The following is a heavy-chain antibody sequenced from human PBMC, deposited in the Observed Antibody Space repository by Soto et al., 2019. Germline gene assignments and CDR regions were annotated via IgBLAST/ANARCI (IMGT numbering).Heavy chain of an antibody. D-gene: IGHD2-2*01. J-gene: IGHJ6*02. CDR1: GFTFSSYW. CDR2: IKQDGSEK. V-gene: IGHV3-7*01. Sequence: GGSRRLPCAASGFTFSSYWMSWVRQAPGKGLEWVANIKQDGSEKYYVDSVKGRFTISRDNAKNSLYLQMNSLRAEDTAVYYCARGSPAAIHYYYGMDVWGQGTTVTV. CDR3: ARGSPAAIHYYYGMDV.